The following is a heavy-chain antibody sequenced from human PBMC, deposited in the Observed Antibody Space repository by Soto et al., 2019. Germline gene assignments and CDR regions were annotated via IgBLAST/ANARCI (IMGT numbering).Heavy chain of an antibody. J-gene: IGHJ4*02. CDR1: VFTFSSYA. V-gene: IGHV3-30*18. Sequence: TWGSLRLSCVSSVFTFSSYAMHWVRQAPGKGLEWVAVISYDGSNKYYADSVKGRFTISRDNSKNTLYLQMNSLRAEDTAVYYCAKVYCSSTSCYQGLDYWGQGTMVTVSS. D-gene: IGHD2-2*01. CDR2: ISYDGSNK. CDR3: AKVYCSSTSCYQGLDY.